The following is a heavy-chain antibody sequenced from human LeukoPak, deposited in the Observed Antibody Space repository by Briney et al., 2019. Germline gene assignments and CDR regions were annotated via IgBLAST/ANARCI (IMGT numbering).Heavy chain of an antibody. D-gene: IGHD2-2*01. J-gene: IGHJ5*02. Sequence: PGGSLRLSCVASGFTFTNYWMTWVRQAPGKGLEWVANIKQDQSEKWYVASVKGRFTVSRDNAKNSMYLQMNSLRAEDTAIYYCARSVEEGYCSETSCFAGSWGRGTLVTVSS. CDR3: ARSVEEGYCSETSCFAGS. CDR2: IKQDQSEK. V-gene: IGHV3-7*03. CDR1: GFTFTNYW.